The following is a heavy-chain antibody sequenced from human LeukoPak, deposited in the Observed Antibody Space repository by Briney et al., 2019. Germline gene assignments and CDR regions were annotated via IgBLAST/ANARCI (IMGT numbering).Heavy chain of an antibody. Sequence: GGSLRLSCEASGFNLASSWMAWVRQAPGKGLEWVANIKPDGSETHYVDSVKGRFTISRENAKNSLYLQMNSLRAEDMAMYYCARDPNSVYSYSDYWGQGTLVTDSS. CDR3: ARDPNSVYSYSDY. D-gene: IGHD5-18*01. CDR1: GFNLASSW. J-gene: IGHJ4*02. V-gene: IGHV3-7*01. CDR2: IKPDGSET.